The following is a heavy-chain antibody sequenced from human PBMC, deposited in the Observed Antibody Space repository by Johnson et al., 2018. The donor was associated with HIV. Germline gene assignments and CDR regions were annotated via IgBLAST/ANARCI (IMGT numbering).Heavy chain of an antibody. CDR2: ISYDGSNK. Sequence: QVQLVESGGGVVQPGGSLRLSCAASGFTLSDYYMSWIRQAPGKGLEWVAVISYDGSNKYYADSVKVRFTISRDNSKNTLYLQMNSLRAEDTAVYYCAREGESGGMVFLDAFDIWGQGTMVTVSS. CDR1: GFTLSDYY. V-gene: IGHV3-30-3*01. J-gene: IGHJ3*02. CDR3: AREGESGGMVFLDAFDI. D-gene: IGHD3-3*01.